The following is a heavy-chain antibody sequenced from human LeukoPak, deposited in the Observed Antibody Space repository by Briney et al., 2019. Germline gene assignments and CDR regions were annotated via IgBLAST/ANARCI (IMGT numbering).Heavy chain of an antibody. D-gene: IGHD3-10*01. Sequence: GGSLRLSCAASGFSFSNYGTHWVRQAPGKGLEWVTFMQYDGSDKFYADSVKGRFTISRDNSKNTLYLQMNSLRAEDTAVYYCAKDEDGSGSSVDSWGQGTLVTVSS. J-gene: IGHJ4*02. CDR3: AKDEDGSGSSVDS. CDR2: MQYDGSDK. V-gene: IGHV3-30*02. CDR1: GFSFSNYG.